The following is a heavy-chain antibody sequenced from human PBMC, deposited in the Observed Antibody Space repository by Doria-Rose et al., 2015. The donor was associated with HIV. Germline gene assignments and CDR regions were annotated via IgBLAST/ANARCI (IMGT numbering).Heavy chain of an antibody. V-gene: IGHV2-26*01. Sequence: QVTLKESGPVLVKPTEILTLTCTVSGVSLSSPGMGVSWIRQPPGKALEWLANIFSDDEVSYKTSLKSRLTSSRGTSKSQVVLTMTDMDPVDTATYYCARIKSSRWYHKYYFDFWGQGTLVIVSA. CDR3: ARIKSSRWYHKYYFDF. CDR2: IFSDDEV. J-gene: IGHJ4*02. CDR1: GVSLSSPGMG. D-gene: IGHD6-13*01.